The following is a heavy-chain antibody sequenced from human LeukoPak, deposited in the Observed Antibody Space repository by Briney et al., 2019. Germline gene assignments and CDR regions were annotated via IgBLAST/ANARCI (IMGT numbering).Heavy chain of an antibody. D-gene: IGHD2-15*01. CDR1: GGSISSYY. Sequence: PSETLSLTCTVSGGSISSYYWTWIRQSPGKGLEWIGYIYYSGNTNYNPSLKSRVTISVDTSKNQFSLKLSSVTAADTVVYYCARGGNYFDYWGQGNLVTVSS. CDR3: ARGGNYFDY. J-gene: IGHJ4*02. V-gene: IGHV4-59*01. CDR2: IYYSGNT.